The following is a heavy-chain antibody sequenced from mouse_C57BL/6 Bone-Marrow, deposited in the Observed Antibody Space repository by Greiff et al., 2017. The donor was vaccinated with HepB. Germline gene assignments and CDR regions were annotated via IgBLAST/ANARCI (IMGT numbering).Heavy chain of an antibody. CDR1: GYTFTSYW. CDR3: ARGGYGSSWFAY. J-gene: IGHJ3*01. Sequence: QVQLQQSGAELVRPGSSVKLSCKASGYTFTSYWMDWVKQRPGQGLEWIGNLYPSDSETHYNQKFKDKATVTVDKSSSTAYMQLSILTSEDSAVYYCARGGYGSSWFAYWGQGTLVTVSA. V-gene: IGHV1-61*01. D-gene: IGHD1-1*01. CDR2: LYPSDSET.